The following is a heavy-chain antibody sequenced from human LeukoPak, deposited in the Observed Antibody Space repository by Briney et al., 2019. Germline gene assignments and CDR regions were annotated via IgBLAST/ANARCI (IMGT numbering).Heavy chain of an antibody. J-gene: IGHJ4*02. V-gene: IGHV3-48*03. CDR1: GFIFSSYE. CDR2: ISSSGSTI. D-gene: IGHD3-3*01. Sequence: GGSLRLSCAASGFIFSSYEMNWVRQAPGKGLEWVSYISSSGSTIYYADSVKGRFTISRDNAKNSLYLQMNSLRAEDTAVYYCARNPDYDFWSGYYTGPDYWGQGTLVTVSS. CDR3: ARNPDYDFWSGYYTGPDY.